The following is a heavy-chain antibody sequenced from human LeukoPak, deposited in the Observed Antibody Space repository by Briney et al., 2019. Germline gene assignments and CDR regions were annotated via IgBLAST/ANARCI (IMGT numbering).Heavy chain of an antibody. D-gene: IGHD5-12*01. CDR3: ARDCPGVYSGYGCFDP. CDR2: INPNSGGT. CDR1: GYTFTGYY. J-gene: IGHJ5*02. V-gene: IGHV1-2*02. Sequence: GASVKVSCKASGYTFTGYYMHWVRQAPGQGLEWMGWINPNSGGTNYAQKFQGRVTMTRDTSISTAYMELSRLRSDDTAVYYCARDCPGVYSGYGCFDPWGQGTLVTVSS.